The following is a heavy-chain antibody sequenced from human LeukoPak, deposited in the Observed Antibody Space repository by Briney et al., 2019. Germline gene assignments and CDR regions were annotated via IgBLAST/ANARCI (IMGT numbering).Heavy chain of an antibody. Sequence: ASVKVSCKASGYTFTGYYMHWVRQAPGQGLEWMGRINPNSGGTNYAQKFQGRVTMTRDTSIGTAYMELSRLRSDDTAVYYCARADTAMVLNFDYWGQGTLVTVSS. CDR2: INPNSGGT. CDR1: GYTFTGYY. D-gene: IGHD5-18*01. CDR3: ARADTAMVLNFDY. J-gene: IGHJ4*02. V-gene: IGHV1-2*06.